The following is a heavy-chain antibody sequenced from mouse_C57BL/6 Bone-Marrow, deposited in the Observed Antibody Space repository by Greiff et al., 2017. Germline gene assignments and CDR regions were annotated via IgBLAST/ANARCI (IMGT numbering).Heavy chain of an antibody. CDR1: GYTFTSYW. CDR2: INPSSGYT. Sequence: QVHVKQSGAELATPGASVKLSCKASGYTFTSYWMHWVKQRPGQGLEWIGYINPSSGYTKYNPKFKDKATLTADKSSSTAYMQLSSLTYEDSAVYDSTRRGSSHFDYWGQGTTLTVSS. CDR3: TRRGSSHFDY. J-gene: IGHJ2*01. V-gene: IGHV1-7*01. D-gene: IGHD1-1*01.